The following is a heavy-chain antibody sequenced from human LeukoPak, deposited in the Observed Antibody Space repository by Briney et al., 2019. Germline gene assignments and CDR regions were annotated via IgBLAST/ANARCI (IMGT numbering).Heavy chain of an antibody. J-gene: IGHJ4*02. V-gene: IGHV1-69*05. D-gene: IGHD3-10*01. CDR1: GGTFSSYA. Sequence: ASVKVSCKASGGTFSSYAISWVRQAPGQGLEWMGGIIPIFGTANYAQKFQGRVTITTDESTSTAYMELSSLRSEDTAVYYCATALRSYYYGSGSYQSLDYWGQGTLVTVSS. CDR2: IIPIFGTA. CDR3: ATALRSYYYGSGSYQSLDY.